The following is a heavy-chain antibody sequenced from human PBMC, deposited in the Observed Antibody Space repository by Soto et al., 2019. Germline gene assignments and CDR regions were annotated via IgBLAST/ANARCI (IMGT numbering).Heavy chain of an antibody. CDR2: IYYSGIT. Sequence: PSETLSLTCTVSGGSIGAYYWHWIRQPPGKGLEWIGYIYYSGITNYSPSLKSRLTISVDMSKNQFSLKLSSVTAADTAVYYCARSQMTTVTTFDYWGRGTLVTVSS. CDR1: GGSIGAYY. J-gene: IGHJ4*02. V-gene: IGHV4-59*12. D-gene: IGHD4-17*01. CDR3: ARSQMTTVTTFDY.